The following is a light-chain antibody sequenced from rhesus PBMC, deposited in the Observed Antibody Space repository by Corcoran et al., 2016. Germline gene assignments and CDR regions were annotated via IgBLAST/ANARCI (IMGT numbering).Light chain of an antibody. CDR3: LQDYTTPFT. CDR2: AAS. CDR1: QGINKE. J-gene: IGKJ3*01. V-gene: IGKV1-94*01. Sequence: GDRVTVTCRASQGINKELSWYQQKPGKAPTLLIYAASSLQTGGSPRFSGSGYGTDYTLTISSLQPEDVATYYCLQDYTTPFTFGPGTKLDIK.